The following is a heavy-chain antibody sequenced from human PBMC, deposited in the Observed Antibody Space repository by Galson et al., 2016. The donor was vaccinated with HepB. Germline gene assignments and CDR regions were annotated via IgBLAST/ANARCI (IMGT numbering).Heavy chain of an antibody. CDR1: GFTFSSFA. D-gene: IGHD2-15*01. J-gene: IGHJ3*02. CDR2: VSGSGDST. V-gene: IGHV3-23*01. Sequence: SLRLSCAASGFTFSSFAMNWVRQAPVKGLQWVSAVSGSGDSTYYAGSVKGRFTISRDNSKNTLFLQMNSLRADDTAAYFCAKGLGVEAGDGFDMWGQGTMVTVSS. CDR3: AKGLGVEAGDGFDM.